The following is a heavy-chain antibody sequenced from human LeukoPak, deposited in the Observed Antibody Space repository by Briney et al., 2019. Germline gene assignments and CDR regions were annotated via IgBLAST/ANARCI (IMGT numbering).Heavy chain of an antibody. V-gene: IGHV4-59*01. J-gene: IGHJ6*02. CDR2: IYYSGST. Sequence: SETLSLTCTVSGGSISSYYWSWIRQPPGKGLEWIGYIYYSGSTNYNPSLKSRVTISVDTSKNQFSLKLSSVTAADTAVYYCARGASYYYCGMDVWGQGTTVTVSS. CDR1: GGSISSYY. CDR3: ARGASYYYCGMDV. D-gene: IGHD3-16*01.